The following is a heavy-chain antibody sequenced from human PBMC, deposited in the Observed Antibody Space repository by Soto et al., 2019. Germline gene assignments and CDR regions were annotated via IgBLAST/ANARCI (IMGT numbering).Heavy chain of an antibody. V-gene: IGHV3-30*04. CDR1: GFTFSSYA. CDR3: ARGGYYDSSGYYYFDC. CDR2: ISYDGSNK. J-gene: IGHJ4*02. Sequence: GGSLRLSCAASGFTFSSYAMHWVRQAPGKGLEWVAVISYDGSNKYYADSVKGRFTISRDNSKNTLYLQMNSLRAEDTAVYYCARGGYYDSSGYYYFDCWGQGTLVTVSS. D-gene: IGHD3-22*01.